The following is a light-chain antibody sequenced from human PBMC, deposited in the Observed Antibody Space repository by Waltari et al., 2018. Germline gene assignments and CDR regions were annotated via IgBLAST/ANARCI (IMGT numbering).Light chain of an antibody. V-gene: IGLV1-47*01. J-gene: IGLJ2*01. CDR3: AAWDDSLSGVV. CDR2: RNN. CDR1: ISNIGANY. Sequence: QSVLTQPPSASGTPGQRVIISCSGSISNIGANYVYWYQQLPGTAPKLLIYRNNHRPSGVPDRFSGSKSGTSASLAIGGLRSEDEAHYHCAAWDDSLSGVVFGGGTKLTVL.